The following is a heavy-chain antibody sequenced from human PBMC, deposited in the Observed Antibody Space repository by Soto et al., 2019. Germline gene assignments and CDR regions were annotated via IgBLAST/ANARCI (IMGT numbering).Heavy chain of an antibody. V-gene: IGHV1-18*01. CDR3: ARDLAAAGPFDC. CDR2: ISAYNGNT. CDR1: GYTFTNYA. Sequence: QGQLVQSGAEVKKPGASVKVSCKASGYTFTNYAFSWVRQAPGQGLEWMGWISAYNGNTNYPQKLQGRVTMTTDTSTSTAYMEQRSLRSDDTAVYYCARDLAAAGPFDCWGQGTLVTVSS. D-gene: IGHD6-13*01. J-gene: IGHJ4*02.